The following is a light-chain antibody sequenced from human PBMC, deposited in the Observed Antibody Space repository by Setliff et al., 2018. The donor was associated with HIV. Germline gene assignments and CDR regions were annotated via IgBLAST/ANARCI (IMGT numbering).Light chain of an antibody. Sequence: QPPSVSVAPGKTARITCGVNNIESKSVHWYQQKPGQAPVLVVYDNSDRPSGIPERFSGSNSGNTATLTISRVEAGDEADYYCQVWDSSSDHHVFGTGTKVTVL. CDR3: QVWDSSSDHHV. J-gene: IGLJ1*01. CDR1: NIESKS. CDR2: DNS. V-gene: IGLV3-21*03.